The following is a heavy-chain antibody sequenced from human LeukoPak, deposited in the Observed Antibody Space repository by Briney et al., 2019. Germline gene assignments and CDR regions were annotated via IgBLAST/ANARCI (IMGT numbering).Heavy chain of an antibody. Sequence: GGSLRLSCAASGFTFSSYWMSWVRQAPRKGLEWVANIKQDGSEKYYVDSVKGRFTISRDNAKNSLYLQMNSLRAEDTAVYYCARVRFAWLRPFDYWGQGTLVTASS. V-gene: IGHV3-7*01. CDR1: GFTFSSYW. D-gene: IGHD3-22*01. CDR2: IKQDGSEK. J-gene: IGHJ4*02. CDR3: ARVRFAWLRPFDY.